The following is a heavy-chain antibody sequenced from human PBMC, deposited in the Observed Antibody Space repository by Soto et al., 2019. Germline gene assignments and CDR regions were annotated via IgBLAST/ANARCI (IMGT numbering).Heavy chain of an antibody. J-gene: IGHJ5*02. Sequence: SETLSLTCTVSGGSISSGGYYWSWIRQHPGKGLEWIGYIYYSGSTYYNPSLKSRVTTSVDTSKNQFSLKLCYVTAADTAVYYCASPTDTAMSHNWFDPWGQGTLVTVSS. D-gene: IGHD5-18*01. CDR3: ASPTDTAMSHNWFDP. CDR1: GGSISSGGYY. V-gene: IGHV4-31*03. CDR2: IYYSGST.